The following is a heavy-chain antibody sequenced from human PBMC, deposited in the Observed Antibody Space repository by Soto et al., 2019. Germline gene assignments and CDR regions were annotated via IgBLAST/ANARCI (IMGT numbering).Heavy chain of an antibody. J-gene: IGHJ3*02. CDR3: ARYAPYYYDSSGYFGAGAAFDI. Sequence: QVQLVQSGAEVKKPGSSVKVSCKASGGTFSSYAISWVRQAPGQGLEWMGGIIPIFGTANYAQKFQGRVTITADKSTSTAYMELSRLRSEDTAVYYCARYAPYYYDSSGYFGAGAAFDIWGQGTMVTVSS. D-gene: IGHD3-22*01. CDR2: IIPIFGTA. CDR1: GGTFSSYA. V-gene: IGHV1-69*06.